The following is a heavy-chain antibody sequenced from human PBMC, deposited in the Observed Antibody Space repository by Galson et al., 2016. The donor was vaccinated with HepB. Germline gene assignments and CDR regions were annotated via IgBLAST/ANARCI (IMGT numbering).Heavy chain of an antibody. CDR1: GFIFSNYA. J-gene: IGHJ4*02. V-gene: IGHV3-23*01. D-gene: IGHD5-18*01. CDR2: IIGSGDTK. CDR3: AKDRPGNSYGYYFDY. Sequence: SLRLTCAASGFIFSNYAMTWVRQAPGKGLEWVSGIIGSGDTKYYRESVKGRFTISRDNSKSILYLEMNSLRAEDTAVYYCAKDRPGNSYGYYFDYWGQGSLVTVST.